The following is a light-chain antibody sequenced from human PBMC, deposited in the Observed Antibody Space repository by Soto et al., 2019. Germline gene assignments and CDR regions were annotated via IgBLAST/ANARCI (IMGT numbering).Light chain of an antibody. V-gene: IGKV1-39*01. CDR3: QQSYSTPRT. J-gene: IGKJ1*01. Sequence: DIQMTQSPSSLSASVGDRVTITCRASQSISNYLNWYQQKPGKAPNLLIYAAFSLHNVVPSRFSGSGSGTDFTLTISSLQPEDFATYYCQQSYSTPRTFGQGTKVEIK. CDR2: AAF. CDR1: QSISNY.